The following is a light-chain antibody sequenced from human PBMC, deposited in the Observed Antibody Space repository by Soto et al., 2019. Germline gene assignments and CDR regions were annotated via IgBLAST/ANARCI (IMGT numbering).Light chain of an antibody. V-gene: IGLV2-8*01. J-gene: IGLJ1*01. CDR2: DVN. CDR1: SSDVGGYPF. CDR3: SSHAGRDDPIV. Sequence: QSVLTQPPSASGSPGQSVTISCTGTSSDVGGYPFVSWYQQHPGKAPKVLIYDVNKRPSGVPDRFSGSKSGNTASLTVSGLQAEDEADYDCSSHAGRDDPIVFGTGTKVTLL.